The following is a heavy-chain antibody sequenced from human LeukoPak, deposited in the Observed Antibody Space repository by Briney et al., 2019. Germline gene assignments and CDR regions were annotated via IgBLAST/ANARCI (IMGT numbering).Heavy chain of an antibody. Sequence: SETLSLTCAVYGGSFSGYYWSWIRQPPGKGLEWIGGINHSGSTNYNPSLKSRATISVDTSKNQFSLKLSSVTAADTAVYYCARGVRITMVRGVISPMDVWGKGTTVTVSS. D-gene: IGHD3-10*01. CDR2: INHSGST. V-gene: IGHV4-34*01. CDR1: GGSFSGYY. CDR3: ARGVRITMVRGVISPMDV. J-gene: IGHJ6*03.